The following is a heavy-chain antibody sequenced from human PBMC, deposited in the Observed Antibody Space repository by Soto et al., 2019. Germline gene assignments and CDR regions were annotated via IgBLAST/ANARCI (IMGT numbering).Heavy chain of an antibody. Sequence: GASVKVSCKASGYTFTSYHMHWVRQAPGQGLEWMGIINPSGGSTSYAQKFQGRVTMTRDTSTGTVYMELSSLRSEDTAVYYCARVRHIQLWLRRDYYGMDVWGQGTTVTVSS. J-gene: IGHJ6*02. V-gene: IGHV1-46*03. CDR1: GYTFTSYH. CDR2: INPSGGST. D-gene: IGHD5-18*01. CDR3: ARVRHIQLWLRRDYYGMDV.